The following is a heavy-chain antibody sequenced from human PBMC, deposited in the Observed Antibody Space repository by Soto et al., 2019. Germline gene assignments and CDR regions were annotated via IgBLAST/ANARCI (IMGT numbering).Heavy chain of an antibody. J-gene: IGHJ3*02. CDR2: INAGNGNT. D-gene: IGHD3-3*01. CDR3: ASPARNYDFWSGYSFDI. V-gene: IGHV1-3*01. Sequence: WASVKVSCKASGYTFTSYAMHWVRQAPGQRLEWMGWINAGNGNTKYSQKFQGRVTMTRNTSISTAYMELSSLRSEDTAVYYCASPARNYDFWSGYSFDIWGQGTMVTVSS. CDR1: GYTFTSYA.